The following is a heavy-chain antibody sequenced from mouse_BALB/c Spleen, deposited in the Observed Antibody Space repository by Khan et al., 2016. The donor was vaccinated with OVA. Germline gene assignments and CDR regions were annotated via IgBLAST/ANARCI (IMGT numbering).Heavy chain of an antibody. CDR2: INPYNDGT. Sequence: VQLKESGPELVKPGASVKMSCKASGYTFTRYVMHWVKQKPGQGLEWIGYINPYNDGTKYNEKFKGKATLTSDKSSSTAYMELSSLTSEDSAVYYCVRPGNGYERGFDYWGQGTTLTVSS. CDR3: VRPGNGYERGFDY. V-gene: IGHV1S136*01. D-gene: IGHD2-2*01. CDR1: GYTFTRYV. J-gene: IGHJ2*01.